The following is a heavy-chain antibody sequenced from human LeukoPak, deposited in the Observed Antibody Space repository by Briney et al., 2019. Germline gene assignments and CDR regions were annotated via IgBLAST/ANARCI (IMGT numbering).Heavy chain of an antibody. J-gene: IGHJ4*02. V-gene: IGHV3-74*01. D-gene: IGHD6-19*01. CDR3: VREGGYSSGPDY. Sequence: GGALRLSCAASGFTLNNYWMHWVRQAPGKGVVWVSRINSDGRRTTYAASVKGRFTISRDNAKNTLYLQMTSLRAEDTAVYYCVREGGYSSGPDYWGQGTLVTVSS. CDR2: INSDGRRT. CDR1: GFTLNNYW.